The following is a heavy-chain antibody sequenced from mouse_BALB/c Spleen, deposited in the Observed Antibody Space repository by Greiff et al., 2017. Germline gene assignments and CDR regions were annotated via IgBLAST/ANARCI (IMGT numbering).Heavy chain of an antibody. CDR1: GFTFSSYA. D-gene: IGHD3-3*01. V-gene: IGHV5-6-5*01. CDR2: ISSGGST. Sequence: EVKLMESGGGLVKPGGSLKLSCAASGFTFSSYAMSWVRQTPEKRLEWVASISSGGSTYYPDSVKGRFTISRDNARNILYLQMSSLRSEDTAMYYCARGEGRGWYFDVWGAGTTVTVSS. CDR3: ARGEGRGWYFDV. J-gene: IGHJ1*01.